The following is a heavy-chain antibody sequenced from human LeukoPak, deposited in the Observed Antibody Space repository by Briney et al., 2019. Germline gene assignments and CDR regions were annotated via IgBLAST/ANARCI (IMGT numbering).Heavy chain of an antibody. CDR1: GGSTSSYY. V-gene: IGHV4-59*12. Sequence: SETLSLTCTVSGGSTSSYYWSWIRQPPGKGLEWVGYISYSVHTNYNPSLKSRVTISVDTTKNQLSLKLTSVTAADTAVYYCATDRRTSGWDFDYWGQGTLVTVSS. CDR3: ATDRRTSGWDFDY. D-gene: IGHD1-26*01. CDR2: ISYSVHT. J-gene: IGHJ4*02.